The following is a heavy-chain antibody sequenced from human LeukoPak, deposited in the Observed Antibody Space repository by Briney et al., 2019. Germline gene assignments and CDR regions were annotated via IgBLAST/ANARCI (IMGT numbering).Heavy chain of an antibody. Sequence: GGSLRLSCAASGFTFSSYGMHWVRQAPGKGLEWVAFIRYDGSNKYYADSVKGRFTISRDNSKNTLYLQMNSLRAEDTAVYYCAKVSVGVIVVVPAAMSPIYWGQGTLVTVSS. J-gene: IGHJ4*02. V-gene: IGHV3-30*02. CDR2: IRYDGSNK. D-gene: IGHD2-2*01. CDR1: GFTFSSYG. CDR3: AKVSVGVIVVVPAAMSPIY.